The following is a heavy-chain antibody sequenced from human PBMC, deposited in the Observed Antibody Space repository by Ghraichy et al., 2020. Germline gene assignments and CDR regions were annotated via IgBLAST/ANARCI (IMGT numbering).Heavy chain of an antibody. D-gene: IGHD3-10*01. Sequence: ASVKVSCKASGYTFTSYGISWVRQAPGQGLEWMGWISAYNGNTNYAQKLQGRVTMTTDTSTSTAYMELRSLRSDDTAVYYCARDYASRGITMVRGEQIEGPFDPWGQGTLVTVSS. CDR1: GYTFTSYG. V-gene: IGHV1-18*04. J-gene: IGHJ5*02. CDR3: ARDYASRGITMVRGEQIEGPFDP. CDR2: ISAYNGNT.